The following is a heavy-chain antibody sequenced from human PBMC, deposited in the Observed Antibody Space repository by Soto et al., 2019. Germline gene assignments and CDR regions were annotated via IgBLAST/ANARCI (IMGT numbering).Heavy chain of an antibody. CDR1: GFTFSNYL. CDR3: ARDPGHSNMILDY. CDR2: ISNDESST. J-gene: IGHJ4*02. V-gene: IGHV3-74*01. Sequence: GGSLRLSCAASGFTFSNYLIHWVRQAPGKGLEWVSRISNDESSTTYADSVKGRFTVSRDNAENTVYLQMHSLGVEDTAVYYCARDPGHSNMILDYWGQGSLVTVSS. D-gene: IGHD4-4*01.